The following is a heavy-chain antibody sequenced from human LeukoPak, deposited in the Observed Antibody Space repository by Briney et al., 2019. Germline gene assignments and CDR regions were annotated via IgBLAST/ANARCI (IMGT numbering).Heavy chain of an antibody. Sequence: GASVKVSCKASGYTSTGYYMHWVRQAPGQGLEWMGWINPNSGGTNYAQKFQGRVTMTRDTSISTAYMELSRLRSDDTAVYYCARAFLYSSGWFIPSGDWFDPWGQGTLVTVSS. CDR1: GYTSTGYY. CDR3: ARAFLYSSGWFIPSGDWFDP. J-gene: IGHJ5*02. CDR2: INPNSGGT. V-gene: IGHV1-2*02. D-gene: IGHD6-19*01.